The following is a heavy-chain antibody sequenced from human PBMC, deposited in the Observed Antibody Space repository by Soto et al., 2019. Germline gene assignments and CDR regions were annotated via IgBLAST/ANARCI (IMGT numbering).Heavy chain of an antibody. Sequence: QVQLVESGGGVVQPGRSLRLSCAASGFTFSSYGMHWVRQAPGKGLEWVAVISYDGSNKYYADSVKGRFTISRDNSKNTLYLQMNSLRAEDTAVYYCAKDSAVGATQFDYWGQGTLVTVSS. J-gene: IGHJ4*02. CDR3: AKDSAVGATQFDY. CDR2: ISYDGSNK. V-gene: IGHV3-30*18. CDR1: GFTFSSYG. D-gene: IGHD1-26*01.